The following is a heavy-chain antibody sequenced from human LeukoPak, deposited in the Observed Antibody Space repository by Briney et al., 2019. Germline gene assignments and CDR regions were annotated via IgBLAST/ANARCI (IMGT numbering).Heavy chain of an antibody. J-gene: IGHJ4*02. CDR1: GFTFSSYA. D-gene: IGHD3-22*01. Sequence: PGGSLRLSCAASGFTFSSYAMSWVRQAPGKGLEWVSAISGSGGSTYYADSVKGRFTISRDNSKNTLYLQMNSLRAEDTAVYYCAKLAATSGSSTDYFDYWGQGTLVTVSS. CDR2: ISGSGGST. CDR3: AKLAATSGSSTDYFDY. V-gene: IGHV3-23*01.